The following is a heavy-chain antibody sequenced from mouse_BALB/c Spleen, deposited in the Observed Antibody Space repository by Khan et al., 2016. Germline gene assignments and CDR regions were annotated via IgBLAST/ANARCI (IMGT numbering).Heavy chain of an antibody. V-gene: IGHV1-9*01. CDR2: ILPGGGTT. CDR1: GYTFRSYW. Sequence: QVQLQQSGAELMKPGASVKISCKATGYTFRSYWIEWVKQRPGHGLEWIGEILPGGGTTNYNEKFQGKAIFTADSSSNTAYMQFSSLTSEDSAVYYCARRRYYGSSPAWFAYWGQGTLVTVSA. J-gene: IGHJ3*01. D-gene: IGHD1-1*01. CDR3: ARRRYYGSSPAWFAY.